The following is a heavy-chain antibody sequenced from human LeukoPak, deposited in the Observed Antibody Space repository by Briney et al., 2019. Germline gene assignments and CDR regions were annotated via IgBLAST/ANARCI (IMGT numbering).Heavy chain of an antibody. D-gene: IGHD2-2*01. J-gene: IGHJ6*03. CDR1: GFTFSGYS. V-gene: IGHV3-48*04. CDR2: ISSSSSSV. Sequence: GGSLRLSCAASGFTFSGYSMNWVRQAPGKGLEWVSYISSSSSSVYYADSVKGRFTISRDNAKNSLYLQMNSLRAEDTAVYYCARERIVVVQAAPNYYYNYYMDVRGKGTTVTVSS. CDR3: ARERIVVVQAAPNYYYNYYMDV.